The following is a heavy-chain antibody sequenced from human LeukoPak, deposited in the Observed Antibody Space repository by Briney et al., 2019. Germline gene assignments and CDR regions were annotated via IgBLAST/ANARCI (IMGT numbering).Heavy chain of an antibody. Sequence: GESLKISCKGSGYSFTSYWIGWVRQMPGKGLEWMGIIYPGDSNTRYSPSFQGQVTISADKSISTAYLQWSSLKASDTAMYYCARHEDTAMAGPDYWGQGILVTVSS. J-gene: IGHJ4*02. CDR2: IYPGDSNT. CDR1: GYSFTSYW. CDR3: ARHEDTAMAGPDY. V-gene: IGHV5-51*01. D-gene: IGHD5-18*01.